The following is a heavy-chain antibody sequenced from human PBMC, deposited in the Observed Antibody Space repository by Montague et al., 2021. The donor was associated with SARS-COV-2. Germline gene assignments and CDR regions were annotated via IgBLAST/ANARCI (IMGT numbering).Heavy chain of an antibody. D-gene: IGHD2-2*01. CDR3: ARARQDVVVPALGIGAYYYYYYMDV. J-gene: IGHJ6*03. CDR1: GGSFSGYY. CDR2: INHSGST. Sequence: SETLSLTCAVYGGSFSGYYWSWIRQPPGKGLEWIGEINHSGSTNXNPSLKSRVTISVDTSKNQFSLKLSSVTAADTAVYYCARARQDVVVPALGIGAYYYYYYMDVRGKGTTVTVSS. V-gene: IGHV4-34*01.